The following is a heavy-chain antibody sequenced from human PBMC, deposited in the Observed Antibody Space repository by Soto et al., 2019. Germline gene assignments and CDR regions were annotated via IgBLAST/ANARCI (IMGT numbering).Heavy chain of an antibody. V-gene: IGHV1-2*04. CDR2: INPNSGDT. CDR3: ARKIPGTTGVFDS. Sequence: ASVKVSCKASGYTFTGYYMHWVRQAPGQGLEWMGGINPNSGDTNYAPKFQGWATMTRDTSISTAYMELSRLRSDDTAVYSCARKIPGTTGVFDSWGQGTLVTVSS. J-gene: IGHJ4*02. CDR1: GYTFTGYY. D-gene: IGHD1-20*01.